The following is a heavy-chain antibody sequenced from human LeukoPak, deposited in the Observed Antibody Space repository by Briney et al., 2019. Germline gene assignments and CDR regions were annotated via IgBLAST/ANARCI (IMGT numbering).Heavy chain of an antibody. CDR2: MNPNSGNT. CDR1: GYTFTSYD. V-gene: IGHV1-8*01. D-gene: IGHD3-10*01. J-gene: IGHJ4*02. CDR3: AREHYYGSGNYPVSFDY. Sequence: ASVKVSCKASGYTFTSYDINWVRQATGQGLEWMGWMNPNSGNTGYAQKFQGRVTMTRNTSISTAYMELSSLRSDDTAVYYCAREHYYGSGNYPVSFDYWGQGTLVTVSS.